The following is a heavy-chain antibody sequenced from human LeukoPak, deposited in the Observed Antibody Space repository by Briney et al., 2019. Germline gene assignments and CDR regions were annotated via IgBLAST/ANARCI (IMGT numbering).Heavy chain of an antibody. CDR3: ARGGTVTTYYFDY. CDR2: IYHSGST. J-gene: IGHJ4*02. Sequence: SETLSLTCAVSGGSISSSNWWSWVRQPPGKGLEWIGEIYHSGSTNYNPSLESRVTVSVDKSKNQFSLKLSSVTAADTAVYYCARGGTVTTYYFDYWGQGTLVTVSS. V-gene: IGHV4-4*02. D-gene: IGHD4-11*01. CDR1: GGSISSSNW.